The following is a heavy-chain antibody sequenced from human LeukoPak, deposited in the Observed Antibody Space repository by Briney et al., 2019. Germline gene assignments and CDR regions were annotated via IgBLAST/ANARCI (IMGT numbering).Heavy chain of an antibody. Sequence: SQTLSLTCTVSGGSISSGSYYWSWIRQPAGKGLEWIGRIYTSGSTNYNPSLKSRVTISVDTSKNQFSLKQSSVTAADTAVYYCARHGAPLLWFGELSNWSDPGGQGTLVTVAS. J-gene: IGHJ5*02. CDR3: ARHGAPLLWFGELSNWSDP. V-gene: IGHV4-61*02. CDR1: GGSISSGSYY. D-gene: IGHD3-10*01. CDR2: IYTSGST.